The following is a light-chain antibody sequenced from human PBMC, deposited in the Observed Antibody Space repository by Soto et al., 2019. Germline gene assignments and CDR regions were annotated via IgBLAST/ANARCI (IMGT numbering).Light chain of an antibody. CDR3: SSYTSSTTVYV. CDR2: EVG. V-gene: IGLV2-14*01. Sequence: QSALTQPASVSGSPGQSITISCTGTGSDISAYNYVSWYQQHPGKAPKLMIYEVGDRPSGLSNRFSGSKSGNTASLTISRLQAEDEAVYYCSSYTSSTTVYVFGAGTKLTVL. J-gene: IGLJ1*01. CDR1: GSDISAYNY.